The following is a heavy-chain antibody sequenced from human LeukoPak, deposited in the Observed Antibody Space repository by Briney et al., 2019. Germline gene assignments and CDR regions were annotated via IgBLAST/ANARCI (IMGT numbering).Heavy chain of an antibody. CDR3: ARESSLQLILFDY. J-gene: IGHJ4*02. Sequence: SETLSLTCAVYGGSFSGYYWSWIRQPPGKGLEWIGEINHSGSTNYNPSLKSRVTISVDTSKNQFSLKLSSVTAADTAVYYCARESSLQLILFDYWGQGTLVTVSS. CDR2: INHSGST. V-gene: IGHV4-34*01. D-gene: IGHD6-6*01. CDR1: GGSFSGYY.